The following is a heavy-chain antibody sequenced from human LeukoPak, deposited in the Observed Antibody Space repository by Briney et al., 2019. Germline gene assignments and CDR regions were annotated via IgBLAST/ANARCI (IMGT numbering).Heavy chain of an antibody. D-gene: IGHD2-2*01. CDR1: GFNFNDYA. Sequence: GRSLRLSCSASGFNFNDYAMHWVRQAPGKGLEWVSGISWNSGTVAYADSVKGRFTISRDNSKKSLYLQMNSLRAEDMALYYCAKASADWYFDLWGRGTLVTVSS. V-gene: IGHV3-9*03. CDR3: AKASADWYFDL. CDR2: ISWNSGTV. J-gene: IGHJ2*01.